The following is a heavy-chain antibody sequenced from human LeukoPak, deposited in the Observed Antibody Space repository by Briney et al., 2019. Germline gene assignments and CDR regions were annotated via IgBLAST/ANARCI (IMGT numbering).Heavy chain of an antibody. J-gene: IGHJ3*02. CDR2: IIPIFGTA. D-gene: IGHD2-2*01. CDR1: GYTFTSYA. Sequence: SVKVSCKASGYTFTSYAMNWVRQAPGQGLEWMGGIIPIFGTANYAQKFQGRVTITADESTSTAYMELSSLRSEDTAVYYCASPSSTSSGLAFDIWGQGTMVTVSS. CDR3: ASPSSTSSGLAFDI. V-gene: IGHV1-69*13.